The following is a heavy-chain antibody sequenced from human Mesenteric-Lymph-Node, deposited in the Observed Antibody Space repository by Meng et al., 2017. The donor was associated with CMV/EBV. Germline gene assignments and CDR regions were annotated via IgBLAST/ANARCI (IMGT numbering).Heavy chain of an antibody. CDR1: GFTFGDYA. Sequence: GGSLRLSCTASGFTFGDYAMSWVRQAPGKGLEWVGFIRSKAYGGTTEYAASVKGRFTISRDDSKSIAYLQMNSLKTEDTAVYYCTRGIITPGYYYYYGMDVWGQGTTVTVSS. CDR2: IRSKAYGGTT. J-gene: IGHJ6*02. CDR3: TRGIITPGYYYYYGMDV. D-gene: IGHD3-10*01. V-gene: IGHV3-49*04.